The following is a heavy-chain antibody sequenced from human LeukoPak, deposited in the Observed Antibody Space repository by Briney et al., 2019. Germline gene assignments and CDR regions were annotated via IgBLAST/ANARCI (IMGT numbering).Heavy chain of an antibody. CDR2: INPSGGST. J-gene: IGHJ6*02. CDR3: ARPDPTTVVTPYHYGMDV. CDR1: GYTFTSYF. V-gene: IGHV1-46*01. D-gene: IGHD4-23*01. Sequence: GASVKVSCKASGYTFTSYFMHWVRQAPGQGLEWMGIINPSGGSTSYAQKFQGRVTITANKSTSTAYMELSSLRSEDTAVYYCARPDPTTVVTPYHYGMDVWGQGTTVTVSS.